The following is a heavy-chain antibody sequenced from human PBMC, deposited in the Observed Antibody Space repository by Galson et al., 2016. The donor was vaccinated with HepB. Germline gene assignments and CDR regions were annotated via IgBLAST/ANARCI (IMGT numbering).Heavy chain of an antibody. CDR2: IKGDGSEK. V-gene: IGHV3-7*01. D-gene: IGHD2-15*01. J-gene: IGHJ3*02. Sequence: SLRLSCAASGLTFSSYWMSWVRQAPGKGLEWVAHIKGDGSEKYYVDSVKGRFTISRDNAKNPLYLQMNSLRAEDTAVYYCAKHCSGGSCYDSSPHRPFDIWGQGTMVTVSS. CDR3: AKHCSGGSCYDSSPHRPFDI. CDR1: GLTFSSYW.